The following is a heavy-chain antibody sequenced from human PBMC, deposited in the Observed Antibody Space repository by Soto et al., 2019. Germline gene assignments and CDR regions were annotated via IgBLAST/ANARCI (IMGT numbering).Heavy chain of an antibody. CDR2: IWYDGSNK. D-gene: IGHD3-3*01. Sequence: GGSLRLSCAASGFTFSSYGMHWVRQAPGKGLEWVAVIWYDGSNKYYADSVKGRFTISRDNSKNTLYLQMNSLRAEDTAVYYCARVLRIDDFWSGSPYYYYGMD. J-gene: IGHJ6*01. CDR1: GFTFSSYG. CDR3: ARVLRIDDFWSGSPYYYYGMD. V-gene: IGHV3-33*01.